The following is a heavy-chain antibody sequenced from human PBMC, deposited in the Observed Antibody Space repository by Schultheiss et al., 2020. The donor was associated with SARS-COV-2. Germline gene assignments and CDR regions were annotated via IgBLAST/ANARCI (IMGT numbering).Heavy chain of an antibody. Sequence: ASVKVSCKASGYTFTSYGISWVRQAPGQGLEWMGWISAYNGNTNYAQKLQGRVTMTTDTSTSTAYMELRSLKSDDTAVYYCARDRIARYYYYYGMDVWGQGTTVTVSS. J-gene: IGHJ6*02. CDR3: ARDRIARYYYYYGMDV. CDR1: GYTFTSYG. D-gene: IGHD6-13*01. CDR2: ISAYNGNT. V-gene: IGHV1-18*01.